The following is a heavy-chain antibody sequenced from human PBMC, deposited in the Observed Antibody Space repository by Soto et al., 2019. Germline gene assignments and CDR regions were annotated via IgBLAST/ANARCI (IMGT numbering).Heavy chain of an antibody. D-gene: IGHD4-17*01. CDR3: ATPYGDYVHYYYYGMDV. Sequence: QVQLVQSGAEVKKPGASVKVSCKVSGYTLTELSMHWVRQAPGKGLEWMGGFDPEDGETIYAQKFQGRVTMTEDTSXDXXYMELSSLRSEDTAVYYCATPYGDYVHYYYYGMDVWGQGTTVTVSS. V-gene: IGHV1-24*01. CDR2: FDPEDGET. CDR1: GYTLTELS. J-gene: IGHJ6*02.